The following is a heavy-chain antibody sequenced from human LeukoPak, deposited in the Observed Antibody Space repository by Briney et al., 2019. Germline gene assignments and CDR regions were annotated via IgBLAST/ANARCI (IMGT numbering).Heavy chain of an antibody. V-gene: IGHV3-33*01. Sequence: GRSLRLSCAASGFTFSSYGMHWVRQAPGKGLVWVAVIWYDGSNKYYADSVKGRFTISRDNSKNTLYLQMNSLRAEDTAVYYCARAGAAGNWFDPWGQGTLVTVSS. D-gene: IGHD6-13*01. CDR1: GFTFSSYG. CDR3: ARAGAAGNWFDP. J-gene: IGHJ5*02. CDR2: IWYDGSNK.